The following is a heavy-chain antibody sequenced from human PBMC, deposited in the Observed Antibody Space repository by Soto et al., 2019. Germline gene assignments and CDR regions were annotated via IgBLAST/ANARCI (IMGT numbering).Heavy chain of an antibody. J-gene: IGHJ6*02. CDR1: GGSIRSGGYY. CDR2: IYYSGST. D-gene: IGHD5-18*01. CDR3: ARDRLMATAGTARHYFGLDV. Sequence: QVQLQESGPGLVKPSQTLSLTCTVSGGSIRSGGYYWSWVRQSPRRGLEWIGNIYYSGSTYYNPSLKSRLTISVDTSKNQFSLNLSSVTAADTAVYYCARDRLMATAGTARHYFGLDVWGHGTTVTVSS. V-gene: IGHV4-31*03.